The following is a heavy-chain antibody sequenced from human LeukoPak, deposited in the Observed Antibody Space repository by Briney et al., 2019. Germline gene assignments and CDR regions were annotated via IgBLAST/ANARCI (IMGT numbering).Heavy chain of an antibody. Sequence: PGESLRLSCAASGFTFDDYGMSWVRQAPGKGLEWVSGINWNGGSTGYADSVKGRFTISRDNAKNSLYLQMNSLRAEDTALYYCATWHPSAYYYDSSGLGTFDYWGQGTLVTVSS. D-gene: IGHD3-22*01. V-gene: IGHV3-20*04. CDR2: INWNGGST. CDR3: ATWHPSAYYYDSSGLGTFDY. CDR1: GFTFDDYG. J-gene: IGHJ4*02.